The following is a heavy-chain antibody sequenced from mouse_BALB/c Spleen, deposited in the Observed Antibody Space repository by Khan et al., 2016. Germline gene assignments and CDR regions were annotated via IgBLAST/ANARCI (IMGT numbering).Heavy chain of an antibody. CDR2: ISSGGGST. CDR1: GFAFSSYD. V-gene: IGHV5-12-1*01. J-gene: IGHJ2*01. D-gene: IGHD2-14*01. CDR3: ASRYDYFDY. Sequence: EVELVESGGGLVKPGGSLKLSCAASGFAFSSYDMSWVRQTPEKRLEWVAYISSGGGSTYYPDTVKGRFTISRDNAKHTLYLQMSSLKSEDTDMYYCASRYDYFDYWGQGTTLTVSS.